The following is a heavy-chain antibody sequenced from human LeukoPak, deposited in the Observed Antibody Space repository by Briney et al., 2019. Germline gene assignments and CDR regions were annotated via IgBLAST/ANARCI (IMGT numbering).Heavy chain of an antibody. CDR3: ARGYSSGRVDY. D-gene: IGHD6-19*01. Sequence: SETLSLTCTVSGGSISSSSYYWGWIRQPPGKGLEWIGSIYYSGSTYYNPSLKSRVTISVDTSKNQFSLKLSSVTAADTAVYYCARGYSSGRVDYWGQGTLVTVSS. V-gene: IGHV4-39*01. J-gene: IGHJ4*02. CDR1: GGSISSSSYY. CDR2: IYYSGST.